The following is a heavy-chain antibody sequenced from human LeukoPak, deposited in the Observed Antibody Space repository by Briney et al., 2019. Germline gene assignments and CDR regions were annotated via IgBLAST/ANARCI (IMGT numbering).Heavy chain of an antibody. D-gene: IGHD6-6*01. CDR2: IKQDGSEK. J-gene: IGHJ4*02. V-gene: IGHV3-7*01. CDR1: GFTFSGRW. CDR3: ARGGNSSWDY. Sequence: GGSLRLSCAASGFTFSGRWMGWVRQAPGKGLEYVANIKQDGSEKYYVDSLKGRFTISRDNAKNSLYLQMNSLRVEDTAVYYCARGGNSSWDYWGQGALVTVSS.